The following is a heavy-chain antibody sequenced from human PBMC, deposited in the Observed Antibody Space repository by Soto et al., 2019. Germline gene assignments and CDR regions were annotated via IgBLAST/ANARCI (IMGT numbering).Heavy chain of an antibody. CDR2: IIPIFGTA. J-gene: IGHJ4*02. Sequence: SVKVSCKASGGTFSSYAISWVRQAPGQGLEWMGGIIPIFGTANYAQKFQGRVTITADKSTSTAYMELSSLRSEDTAVYYCARVRMGGYGYFDFWGQGTLVTVSS. V-gene: IGHV1-69*06. CDR3: ARVRMGGYGYFDF. CDR1: GGTFSSYA. D-gene: IGHD5-12*01.